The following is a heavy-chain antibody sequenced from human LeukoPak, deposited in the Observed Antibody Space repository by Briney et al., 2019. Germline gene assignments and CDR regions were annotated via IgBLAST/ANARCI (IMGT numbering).Heavy chain of an antibody. CDR1: GFTFSSYS. CDR3: ARDPRIYCTNGICRDDYFDN. CDR2: ISSTSIYK. J-gene: IGHJ4*02. D-gene: IGHD2-8*01. Sequence: GGSLRLSCAASGFTFSSYSMNWVRQAPGKGLEWVSSISSTSIYKYCADSVKGRFTISRDNAKDSLFLQMNSLRAEDTAIYYCARDPRIYCTNGICRDDYFDNWGQGTLVTVSS. V-gene: IGHV3-21*01.